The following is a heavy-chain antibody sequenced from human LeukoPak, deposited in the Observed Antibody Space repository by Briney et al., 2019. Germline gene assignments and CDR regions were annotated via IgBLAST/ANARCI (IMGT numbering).Heavy chain of an antibody. J-gene: IGHJ4*02. CDR3: ARDPSKYYDFWSGYFEPWDY. CDR1: GFTFSSYW. V-gene: IGHV3-7*01. Sequence: GGSLRLSYAASGFTFSSYWMSWVRQAPGKGLEWVANIKQDGSEKYYVDSVKGRFTISRDNAKNSLYLQMNSLRAEDTAVYYCARDPSKYYDFWSGYFEPWDYWGQGTLVTVSS. CDR2: IKQDGSEK. D-gene: IGHD3-3*01.